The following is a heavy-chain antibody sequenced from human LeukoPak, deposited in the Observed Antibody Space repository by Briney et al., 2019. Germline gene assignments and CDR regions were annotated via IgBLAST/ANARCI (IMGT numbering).Heavy chain of an antibody. CDR3: AKGGKSYFGSGNFYFYMDV. Sequence: GGSLRLSCAASGFTFSTSGMSWVRQAPGKGLQWVSTITGGSTGTYYADSVKGRFTISRDNSKNTLYLQMNSLRVEDTAVYYCAKGGKSYFGSGNFYFYMDVWGKGTTVTISS. CDR1: GFTFSTSG. D-gene: IGHD3-10*01. CDR2: ITGGSTGT. J-gene: IGHJ6*03. V-gene: IGHV3-23*01.